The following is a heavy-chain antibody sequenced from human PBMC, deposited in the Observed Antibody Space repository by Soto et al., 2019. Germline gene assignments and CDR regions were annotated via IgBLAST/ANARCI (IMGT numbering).Heavy chain of an antibody. V-gene: IGHV1-18*01. D-gene: IGHD3-9*01. CDR2: ISAYNGNT. CDR3: ARGSRVSYYDILTGYYMVY. CDR1: GYTFTSYG. J-gene: IGHJ4*02. Sequence: ASVKVSCKASGYTFTSYGISWVRQAPGQGLEWMGWISAYNGNTNYAQKLQGRVTMTTDTSTSTAYMELRSLRSDDTAVYYCARGSRVSYYDILTGYYMVYWGQGTLVTVSS.